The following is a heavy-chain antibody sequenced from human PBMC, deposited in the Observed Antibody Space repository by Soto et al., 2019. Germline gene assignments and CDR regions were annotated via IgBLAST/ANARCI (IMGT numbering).Heavy chain of an antibody. Sequence: PSETLSLTCTVSGGSISSGGYYWSWIRQHPGKGLEWIGYIYYSGSTYYNPSLKSRVTISVDTSKNQFSLKLSSVTAADTAVYYCARGLIVVVPAASNWFDPWGQGTLVPVSS. CDR2: IYYSGST. D-gene: IGHD2-2*01. CDR1: GGSISSGGYY. CDR3: ARGLIVVVPAASNWFDP. V-gene: IGHV4-31*03. J-gene: IGHJ5*02.